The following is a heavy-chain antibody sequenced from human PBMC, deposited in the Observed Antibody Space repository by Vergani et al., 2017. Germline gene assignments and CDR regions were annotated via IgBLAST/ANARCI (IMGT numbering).Heavy chain of an antibody. CDR3: AKDRWRPMVRGPPDDD. Sequence: QVQLVESGGGVVQPGRSLRLSCAASGFTFSSYGMHWVRQAPGKGLEWVSVISYDGSNKYYADSVKGRFTISRDNSKNTLYLQMNSLRAEDTAVYYCAKDRWRPMVRGPPDDDWGQGTLVTVSS. J-gene: IGHJ4*02. V-gene: IGHV3-30*18. D-gene: IGHD3-10*01. CDR2: ISYDGSNK. CDR1: GFTFSSYG.